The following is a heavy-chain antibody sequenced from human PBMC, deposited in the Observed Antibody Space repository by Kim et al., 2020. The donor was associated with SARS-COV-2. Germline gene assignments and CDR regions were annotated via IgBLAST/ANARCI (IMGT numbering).Heavy chain of an antibody. Sequence: ASVKVSCKASGYTFTSYAMHWVRQAPGQRLEWMGWINAGNGNTKYSQKFQGRVTITRDTSASTAYMELSSLRSEDTAVYYCARAAAGIEYYYYYGMDVWGQRTTVTVSS. J-gene: IGHJ6*02. D-gene: IGHD6-25*01. CDR1: GYTFTSYA. CDR3: ARAAAGIEYYYYYGMDV. V-gene: IGHV1-3*01. CDR2: INAGNGNT.